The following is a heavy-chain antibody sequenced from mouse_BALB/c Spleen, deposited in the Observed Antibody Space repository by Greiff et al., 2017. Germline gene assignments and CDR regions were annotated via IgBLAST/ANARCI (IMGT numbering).Heavy chain of an antibody. CDR1: GFTFSSFG. CDR2: ISSGSSTI. V-gene: IGHV5-17*02. J-gene: IGHJ2*01. Sequence: VQLKESGGGLVQPGGSRKLSCAASGFTFSSFGMHWVRQAPEKGLEWVAYISSGSSTIYYADTVKGRFTISRDNPKNTLFLQMTSLRSEDTAMYYCARSRVYFDYWGQGTTLTVSS. CDR3: ARSRVYFDY.